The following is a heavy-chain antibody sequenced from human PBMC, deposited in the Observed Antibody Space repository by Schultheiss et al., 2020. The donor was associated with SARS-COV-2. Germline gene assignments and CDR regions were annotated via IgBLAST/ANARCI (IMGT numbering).Heavy chain of an antibody. CDR2: IRSKAYGGTT. Sequence: GESLKISCTASGFTFGDYAMSWFRQAPGKGLEWVGFIRSKAYGGTTEYAASVKGRFTISRDDSKNLLFLQMDSLKTEDTAVYHCARLVTDSSGFYNFDYWGQGTLVTVSS. J-gene: IGHJ4*02. V-gene: IGHV3-49*03. D-gene: IGHD3-22*01. CDR1: GFTFGDYA. CDR3: ARLVTDSSGFYNFDY.